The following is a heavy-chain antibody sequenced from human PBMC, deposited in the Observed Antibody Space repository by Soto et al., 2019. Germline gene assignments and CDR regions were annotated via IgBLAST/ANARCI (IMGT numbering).Heavy chain of an antibody. CDR1: GGSSSSDYYH. Sequence: SETLSLTCTVSGGSSSSDYYHWTWIRQSPERGLEWIGYIHHSGSILYNPSLKSRVTISVDTSKNQFSLHLSSVTAADTAVYFCAREDDGGDTLAVWGQGTTVTVSS. V-gene: IGHV4-30-4*08. CDR3: AREDDGGDTLAV. J-gene: IGHJ6*02. CDR2: IHHSGSI. D-gene: IGHD2-21*02.